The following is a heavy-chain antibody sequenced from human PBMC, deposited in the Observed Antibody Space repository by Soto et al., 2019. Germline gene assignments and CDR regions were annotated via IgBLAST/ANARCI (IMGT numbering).Heavy chain of an antibody. CDR1: RGTFSSYA. Sequence: QVQLVQSGAEVKKPGSSVKVSCKASRGTFSSYAISWVRQAPGQGLEWVGGIIPIFGTTTYAQKFRGRVTIIADESTSTAYMALSSLRSEDTSVYFCAFYGSPGNGFDPWGQGTLVTVSS. J-gene: IGHJ5*02. D-gene: IGHD4-17*01. V-gene: IGHV1-69*01. CDR3: AFYGSPGNGFDP. CDR2: IIPIFGTT.